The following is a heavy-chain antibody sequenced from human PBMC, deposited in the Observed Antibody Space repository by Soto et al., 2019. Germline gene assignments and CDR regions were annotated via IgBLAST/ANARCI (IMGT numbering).Heavy chain of an antibody. CDR2: LKSDGSGT. D-gene: IGHD3-22*01. V-gene: IGHV3-74*01. Sequence: EVQLVESGGGLVQPGGSLRLSCAASGFTFSSYWMHWVRQAPGKGLVWVSRLKSDGSGTTYADSVKGRLTISRDNAKNTLYRQMNSLRAEDTAVYYCVRGGGDYYDGNGYLGRHWGQGTLVTVSS. CDR1: GFTFSSYW. J-gene: IGHJ4*02. CDR3: VRGGGDYYDGNGYLGRH.